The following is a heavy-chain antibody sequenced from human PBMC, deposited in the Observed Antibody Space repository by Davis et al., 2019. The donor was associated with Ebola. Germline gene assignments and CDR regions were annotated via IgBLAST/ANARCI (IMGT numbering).Heavy chain of an antibody. CDR1: GFTFSSYS. CDR3: ARGLQGSVTTFYYYYYMDV. D-gene: IGHD4-11*01. J-gene: IGHJ6*03. Sequence: GGSLRLSCAASGFTFSSYSMNWVRQAPGKGLEWVSYISSSGSTIYYADSVKGRFTISRYNAKNSLYLQMNSLRSEDTAVYYCARGLQGSVTTFYYYYYMDVWGKGTTVTVSS. V-gene: IGHV3-48*04. CDR2: ISSSGSTI.